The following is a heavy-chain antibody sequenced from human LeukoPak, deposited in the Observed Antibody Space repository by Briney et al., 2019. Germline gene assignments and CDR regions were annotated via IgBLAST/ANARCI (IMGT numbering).Heavy chain of an antibody. CDR3: ARRRYYGSGSHYYYYYMDV. V-gene: IGHV1-18*01. J-gene: IGHJ6*03. Sequence: GASVKVSCKASGYTFTSYGISWVRQAPGQGLEWMGWISAYNGNTNYAQKLQGRVTMTTDTSTSTAYMELRSLRSDDTAVYYCARRRYYGSGSHYYYYYMDVWAKGPRSPSP. CDR1: GYTFTSYG. D-gene: IGHD3-10*01. CDR2: ISAYNGNT.